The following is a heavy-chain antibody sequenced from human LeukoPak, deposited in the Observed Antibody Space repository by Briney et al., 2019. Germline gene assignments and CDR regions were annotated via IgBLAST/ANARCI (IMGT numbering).Heavy chain of an antibody. CDR2: INPNSGGT. CDR3: ARCDSGSYYLLGY. D-gene: IGHD1-26*01. J-gene: IGHJ4*02. Sequence: ASVKVSCKASGYTFTGYYMHWVRQAPGQGLEWMGWINPNSGGTNYAQKFQGRVTMTRDTSISTAYMELSRLRSDDTAMYYCARCDSGSYYLLGYWGQGTLVTVSS. CDR1: GYTFTGYY. V-gene: IGHV1-2*02.